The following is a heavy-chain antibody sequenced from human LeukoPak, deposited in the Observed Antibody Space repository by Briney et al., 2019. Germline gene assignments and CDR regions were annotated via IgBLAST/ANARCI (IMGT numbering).Heavy chain of an antibody. D-gene: IGHD7-27*01. CDR3: AKATRKIIQEYNWGFDY. CDR1: GFTFSSYG. J-gene: IGHJ4*02. CDR2: ISYDGSNK. V-gene: IGHV3-30*18. Sequence: TGGSLRLSREASGFTFSSYGMHWVRQAPGKGLEWVAVISYDGSNKYYADSVKGRFTISRDNSKNTLYLQMNSLRAEDTAVYYCAKATRKIIQEYNWGFDYWGQGTLVTVSS.